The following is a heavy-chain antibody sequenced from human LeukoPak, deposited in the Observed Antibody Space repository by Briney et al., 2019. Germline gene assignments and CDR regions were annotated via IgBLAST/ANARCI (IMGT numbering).Heavy chain of an antibody. Sequence: GGSLRLSCAASGFTFNFYSMNWVRQAPGKGLEWVSSISTSSSYIYYADSVKGRFTISRDNAKKSLFLQMNSLRAEDTAVYYCASIRGYSSWGQGTMVTVSS. CDR1: GFTFNFYS. CDR2: ISTSSSYI. V-gene: IGHV3-21*04. J-gene: IGHJ3*01. D-gene: IGHD5-18*01. CDR3: ASIRGYSS.